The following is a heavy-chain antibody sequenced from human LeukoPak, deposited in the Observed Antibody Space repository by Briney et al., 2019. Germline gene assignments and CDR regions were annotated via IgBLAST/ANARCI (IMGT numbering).Heavy chain of an antibody. D-gene: IGHD3-22*01. J-gene: IGHJ4*02. CDR1: GITLSNYG. Sequence: AGGSLRLSCAVSGITLSNYGMSWVRPAQGQGREWVAGLSGSGGGTNYADSVQGRFTISRDNPKNTLYLQMNSLRAEDTAVYYCARDPAYYDSSGYYYDYWGQGTLVTVSS. V-gene: IGHV3-23*01. CDR2: LSGSGGGT. CDR3: ARDPAYYDSSGYYYDY.